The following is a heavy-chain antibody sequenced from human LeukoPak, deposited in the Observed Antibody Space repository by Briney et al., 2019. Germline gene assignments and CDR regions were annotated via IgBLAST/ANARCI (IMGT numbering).Heavy chain of an antibody. CDR2: IKQDGSER. CDR3: AKGLHYYDSSGYYYPFDY. CDR1: GFTFSSYW. J-gene: IGHJ4*02. V-gene: IGHV3-7*03. D-gene: IGHD3-22*01. Sequence: GGSLRLSCAASGFTFSSYWMSWVRQAPGKGLEWVANIKQDGSERYYVDSVKGRFTISRDNAKNSLYLQMNSLRAEDTAVYYCAKGLHYYDSSGYYYPFDYWGQGTLVTVSS.